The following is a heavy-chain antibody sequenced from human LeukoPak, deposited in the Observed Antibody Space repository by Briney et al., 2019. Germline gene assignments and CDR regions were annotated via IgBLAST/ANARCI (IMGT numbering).Heavy chain of an antibody. CDR3: ARDRGFTSGYVLPYFDY. Sequence: SETLSLTCTVSGGSIRSSSYYWGWIRQPPGKGREWFGRFYYSGSTYYNPSLKIRVTISVYTSKNQFSLQLSSVTAADTAVYYCARDRGFTSGYVLPYFDYWGQGTLVTVSS. CDR1: GGSIRSSSYY. V-gene: IGHV4-39*07. CDR2: FYYSGST. J-gene: IGHJ4*02. D-gene: IGHD5-12*01.